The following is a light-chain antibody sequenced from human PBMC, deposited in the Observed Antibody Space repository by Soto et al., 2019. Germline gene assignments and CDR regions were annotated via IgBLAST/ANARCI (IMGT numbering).Light chain of an antibody. Sequence: EIVMTQSPATLSVSPGERATLSCRASQSVNSNLAWYQQKPGQAPRLLIYGASSRANGIPARFSGSGSGTECTLTLTSLQSEDFAVYYCQQYNSWPRTFGQGTKVEIK. CDR1: QSVNSN. CDR2: GAS. V-gene: IGKV3-15*01. CDR3: QQYNSWPRT. J-gene: IGKJ1*01.